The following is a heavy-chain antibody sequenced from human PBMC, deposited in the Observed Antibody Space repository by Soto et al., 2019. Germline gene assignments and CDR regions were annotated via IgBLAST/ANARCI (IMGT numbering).Heavy chain of an antibody. D-gene: IGHD5-18*01. CDR3: ARHGYSYGGGYFDY. V-gene: IGHV3-66*04. CDR2: IYSGGSA. Sequence: GSLRLSCAASGFTFSSYSMNWVRQAPGKGLEWVSVIYSGGSAYYADSVKGRFTISRDNSKNTLYLQMNSLRAEDKAVYYCARHGYSYGGGYFDYWGQGTLVTVSS. CDR1: GFTFSSYS. J-gene: IGHJ4*02.